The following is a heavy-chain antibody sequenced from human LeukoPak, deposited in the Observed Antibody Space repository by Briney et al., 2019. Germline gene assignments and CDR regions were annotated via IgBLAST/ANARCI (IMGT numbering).Heavy chain of an antibody. CDR3: ARDPLSYYPKCYFDY. Sequence: GGSLRLSCAASGFTFSSYAMHWVRQAPGKGLEWVAVISYDGSNKYYADSVKGRFTISRDNSKNTLYLQMNSLRAEDTAVYYCARDPLSYYPKCYFDYWGQGTLVTVSS. CDR1: GFTFSSYA. D-gene: IGHD1-26*01. CDR2: ISYDGSNK. J-gene: IGHJ4*02. V-gene: IGHV3-30*04.